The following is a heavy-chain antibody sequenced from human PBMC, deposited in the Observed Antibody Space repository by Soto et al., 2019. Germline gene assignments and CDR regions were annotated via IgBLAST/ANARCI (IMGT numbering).Heavy chain of an antibody. CDR2: ISWNSGSI. D-gene: IGHD7-27*01. Sequence: GGSLRLSCSASGFTFDDYAMHWVRQAPGTGLEWVSGISWNSGSIGYADSVKGRFTIFSDNAKNSLYLQMNSLRAEDPVLYCFAKGASPNGPPGYFVNLGQGALVAVFS. V-gene: IGHV3-9*01. CDR1: GFTFDDYA. J-gene: IGHJ4*02. CDR3: AKGASPNGPPGYFVN.